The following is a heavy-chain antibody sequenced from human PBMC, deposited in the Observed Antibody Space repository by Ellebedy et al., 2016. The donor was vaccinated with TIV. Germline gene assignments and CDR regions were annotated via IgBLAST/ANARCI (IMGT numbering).Heavy chain of an antibody. Sequence: GESLKISCAASGFTFSNYGIHWVRQAPGKGLEWVAVIGSDVTSQYYAASVKGRFTISRDNSRRTLYLQINSLNPEDTAMYYCARDLGVSGTFYLLVYWGQGTLVTVSS. CDR1: GFTFSNYG. CDR3: ARDLGVSGTFYLLVY. J-gene: IGHJ4*02. D-gene: IGHD1-26*01. V-gene: IGHV3-33*08. CDR2: IGSDVTSQ.